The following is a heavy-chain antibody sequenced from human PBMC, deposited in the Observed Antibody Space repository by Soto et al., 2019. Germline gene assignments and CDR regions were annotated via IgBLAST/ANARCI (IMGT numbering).Heavy chain of an antibody. CDR3: ARRKVVTESFDYYGMDV. CDR1: GGSISSSSYY. D-gene: IGHD2-15*01. CDR2: IYYSGST. J-gene: IGHJ6*02. V-gene: IGHV4-39*01. Sequence: SETLSLTCTVSGGSISSSSYYWGWIRQPPGKGLEWIGSIYYSGSTYYNPSLKSRVTISVDTSKNQFSLKLSSVTAADTAVYYCARRKVVTESFDYYGMDVWGQGTTVTVSS.